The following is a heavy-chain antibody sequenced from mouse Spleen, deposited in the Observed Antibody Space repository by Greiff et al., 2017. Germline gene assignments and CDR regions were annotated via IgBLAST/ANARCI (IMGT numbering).Heavy chain of an antibody. CDR3: ARGDHPGGRFAY. CDR2: IDPSDSYT. CDR1: GYTFTSYW. D-gene: IGHD3-3*01. V-gene: IGHV1-50*01. Sequence: QVQLQQPGAELVKPGASVKLSCKASGYTFTSYWMQWVKQRPGQGLEWIGEIDPSDSYTNYNQKFKGKATLTVDTSSSTAYMQLSSLTSEDSAVYYCARGDHPGGRFAYWGQGTLVTVSA. J-gene: IGHJ3*01.